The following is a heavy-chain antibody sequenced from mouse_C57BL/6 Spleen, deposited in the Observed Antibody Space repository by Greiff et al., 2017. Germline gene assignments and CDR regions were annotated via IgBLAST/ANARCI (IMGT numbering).Heavy chain of an antibody. CDR1: GYTFTSYW. Sequence: VQLQQPGAELVMPGASVKLSCKASGYTFTSYWMHWVKQRPGQGLEWIGEIDPSDSYTNYNQKFKGKSTLTVDKSSSTAYMQLSSLTSEDSAVYYCARRAGLPYAMDYWGQGTSVTVSS. D-gene: IGHD2-2*01. CDR2: IDPSDSYT. V-gene: IGHV1-69*01. J-gene: IGHJ4*01. CDR3: ARRAGLPYAMDY.